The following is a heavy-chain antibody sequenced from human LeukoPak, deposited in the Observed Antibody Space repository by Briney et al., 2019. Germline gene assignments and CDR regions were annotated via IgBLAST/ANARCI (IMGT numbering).Heavy chain of an antibody. CDR2: IFFDGTTK. D-gene: IGHD6-6*01. Sequence: PGRSLRLSCAASAFTFSNYAMHWVRQAPGKGLEWVGVIFFDGTTKYYADSVKGRFTISRDNSRNTLYLQMNSLRAEDTALYYCTREKDSSSLGNSFDYWGQGTLVTVSS. CDR1: AFTFSNYA. CDR3: TREKDSSSLGNSFDY. V-gene: IGHV3-30*04. J-gene: IGHJ4*02.